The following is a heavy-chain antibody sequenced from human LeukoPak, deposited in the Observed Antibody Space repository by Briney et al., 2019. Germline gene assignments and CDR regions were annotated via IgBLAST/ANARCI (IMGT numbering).Heavy chain of an antibody. CDR2: IKQDGSEK. CDR3: AKWGYSGSPGYYDY. Sequence: PGGSLRLSCAASGFTFSSYWMSWVRQAPGKGLEWVANIKQDGSEKYYVDSVKGRFTISRDNAKNSLYLQMNSLRAEDTAVYYCAKWGYSGSPGYYDYWGQGTLVTVSS. CDR1: GFTFSSYW. D-gene: IGHD1-26*01. J-gene: IGHJ4*02. V-gene: IGHV3-7*03.